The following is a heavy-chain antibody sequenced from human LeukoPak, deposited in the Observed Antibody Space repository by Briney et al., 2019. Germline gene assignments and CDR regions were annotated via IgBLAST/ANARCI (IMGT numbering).Heavy chain of an antibody. CDR2: ISGSGGST. CDR3: AKESPYCTNGVCYFDY. J-gene: IGHJ4*02. Sequence: TGGSLRLSCAASGFTFSSYAMSWVRQAPGKGLEWVSAISGSGGSTYYADSVKGRFTISRDNSKNTLYLQMNSLRAEDTAVYYCAKESPYCTNGVCYFDYWGQGTLVTVSS. V-gene: IGHV3-23*01. D-gene: IGHD2-8*01. CDR1: GFTFSSYA.